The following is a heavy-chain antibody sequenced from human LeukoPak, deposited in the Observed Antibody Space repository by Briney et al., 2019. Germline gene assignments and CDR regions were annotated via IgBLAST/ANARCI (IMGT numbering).Heavy chain of an antibody. CDR3: ASGPRIVGASRFDY. Sequence: SETLSPTCTVSGGSISSYYWSWIRQPPGKGLEWIGYIYYSGSTNYNPSLKSRVTISVDTSKNQFSLKLSSVTAADTAVYYCASGPRIVGASRFDYWGQGTLVTVSS. CDR1: GGSISSYY. D-gene: IGHD1-26*01. CDR2: IYYSGST. V-gene: IGHV4-59*01. J-gene: IGHJ4*02.